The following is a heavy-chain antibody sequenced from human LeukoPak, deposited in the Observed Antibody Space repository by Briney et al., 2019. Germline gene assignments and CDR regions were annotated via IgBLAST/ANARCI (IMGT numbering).Heavy chain of an antibody. J-gene: IGHJ5*02. CDR3: AGTTVAMITFGGVLGYNWFDP. CDR2: IIPIFGTA. D-gene: IGHD3-16*01. Sequence: GSSVKVSCKASGGTFSSYAISWVRQAPGQGLEWMGGIIPIFGTANYAQKFQGRVTITTDESTSTAYMELSSLRSEDTAVYYCAGTTVAMITFGGVLGYNWFDPWGQGTLVTVSS. V-gene: IGHV1-69*05. CDR1: GGTFSSYA.